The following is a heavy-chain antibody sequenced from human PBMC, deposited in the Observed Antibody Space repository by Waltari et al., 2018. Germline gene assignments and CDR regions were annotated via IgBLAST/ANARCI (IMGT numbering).Heavy chain of an antibody. CDR2: IRYDGSNK. D-gene: IGHD1-1*01. V-gene: IGHV3-30*02. CDR1: GFTFSSYG. J-gene: IGHJ6*03. CDR3: AKDGRAHMDV. Sequence: QVQLVESGGGVVQPGGSLRLSCAASGFTFSSYGMHWVRQAPGKGLEWVAFIRYDGSNKYYADSVKGRFTISRDNSKNTLYLQMNSLRAEDTAVYYCAKDGRAHMDVWGKGTTVTISS.